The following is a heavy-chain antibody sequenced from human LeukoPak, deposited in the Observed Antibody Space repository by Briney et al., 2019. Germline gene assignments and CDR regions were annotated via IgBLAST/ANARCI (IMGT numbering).Heavy chain of an antibody. CDR3: ARDATIDRYYDFWSGQNWFDP. CDR1: GFTFSSYW. D-gene: IGHD3-3*01. CDR2: ISYDGSNK. Sequence: GGSLRLSCAASGFTFSSYWTHWVRQAPGKGLEWVAVISYDGSNKYYADSVKGRFTISRDNAKNSLYLQMNSLRAEDTAVYYCARDATIDRYYDFWSGQNWFDPWGQGTLVTVSS. J-gene: IGHJ5*02. V-gene: IGHV3-30-3*01.